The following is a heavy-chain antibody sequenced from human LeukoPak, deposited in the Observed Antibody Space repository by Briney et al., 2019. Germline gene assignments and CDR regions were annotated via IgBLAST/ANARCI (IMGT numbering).Heavy chain of an antibody. V-gene: IGHV4-34*01. CDR1: GGSISSYY. J-gene: IGHJ6*03. CDR3: AREVIGMDV. Sequence: SETLSLTCTVSGGSISSYYWSWIRQPPGKGLEWIGEINHSGSTNYNPSLKSRVTISVDTSKNQFSLKLSSVTAADTAVYYCAREVIGMDVWGKGTTVTVSS. D-gene: IGHD3-16*02. CDR2: INHSGST.